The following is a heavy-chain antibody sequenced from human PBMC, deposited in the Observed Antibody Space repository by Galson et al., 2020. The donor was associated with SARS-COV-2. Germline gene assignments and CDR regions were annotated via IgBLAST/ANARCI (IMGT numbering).Heavy chain of an antibody. CDR3: ARHLTGYDAFDI. CDR2: IYPSDTS. CDR1: YGSISSGHW. V-gene: IGHV4-4*02. J-gene: IGHJ3*02. Sequence: SETLSLTCSVFYGSISSGHWWSWVRQSPGKGLEWIGEIYPSDTSNHNPSLRSRITISVDKSKNQFSLQLYSLTAADTAVYYCARHLTGYDAFDIWGQGTLVTVSS. D-gene: IGHD2-15*01.